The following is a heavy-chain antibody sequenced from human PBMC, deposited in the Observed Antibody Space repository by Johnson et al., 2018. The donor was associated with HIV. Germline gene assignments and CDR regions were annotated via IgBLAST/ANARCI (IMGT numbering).Heavy chain of an antibody. J-gene: IGHJ3*02. CDR1: GFTVSSNY. CDR2: IYSGGST. V-gene: IGHV3-66*02. CDR3: ANIAVVYAFDI. D-gene: IGHD6-19*01. Sequence: EVQVVESGGDLVQPGGSLRLSCAASGFTVSSNYMSWVRQAPGKGLEWVSVIYSGGSTYYTDSVKGRFTISRDNSKNTLYLQMNSLRAEDTAVYYCANIAVVYAFDIWGQGTMVTVSS.